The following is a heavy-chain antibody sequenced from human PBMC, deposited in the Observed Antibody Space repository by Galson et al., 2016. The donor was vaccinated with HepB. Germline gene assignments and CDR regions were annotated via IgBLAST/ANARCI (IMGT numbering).Heavy chain of an antibody. CDR3: AKGTRSGFYRRWFDP. V-gene: IGHV3-23*01. D-gene: IGHD3-3*01. J-gene: IGHJ5*02. CDR2: ISGSGGSP. Sequence: SLRLSCAASGFTFSNYAMSWVRQAPGKGLEWVSAISGSGGSPYYADSVKGRFTISRDNSKNTLYLQMNSLRVEDTALYYCAKGTRSGFYRRWFDPWGQGTLVTVSS. CDR1: GFTFSNYA.